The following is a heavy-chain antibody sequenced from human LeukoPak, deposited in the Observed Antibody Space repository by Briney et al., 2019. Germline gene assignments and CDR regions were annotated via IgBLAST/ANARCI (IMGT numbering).Heavy chain of an antibody. Sequence: GESLKISCKGSGYSFTSYWIGWVRQMPGKGLEWMGIIYPGDSDTRYSPSFQGQVTISADKSISTAYLQWSSLKASDTAMYYCARQDMITFGGAPFDYWGQGTLVTVSS. CDR2: IYPGDSDT. CDR3: ARQDMITFGGAPFDY. CDR1: GYSFTSYW. D-gene: IGHD3-16*01. V-gene: IGHV5-51*01. J-gene: IGHJ4*02.